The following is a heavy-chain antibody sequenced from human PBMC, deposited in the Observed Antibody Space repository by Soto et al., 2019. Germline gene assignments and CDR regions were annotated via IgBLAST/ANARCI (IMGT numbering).Heavy chain of an antibody. J-gene: IGHJ5*02. V-gene: IGHV3-21*01. Sequence: GGSLRLSCAASGFTFSSYTMNWVRQAPGKGLEWVSSISSSSSYIYYADSVKGRFTISRDNAKNSLYLQMNSLRSEDTAVYYCARGFPLWFDPWGQGTLVTVSS. CDR3: ARGFPLWFDP. CDR2: ISSSSSYI. CDR1: GFTFSSYT. D-gene: IGHD3-16*02.